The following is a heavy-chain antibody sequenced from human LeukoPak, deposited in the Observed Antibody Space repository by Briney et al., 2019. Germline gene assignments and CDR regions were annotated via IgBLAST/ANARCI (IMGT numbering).Heavy chain of an antibody. J-gene: IGHJ4*02. Sequence: GRSLRLSCAASGFSFSDYGMHWVRQAPGKGLEWVALIWYDGTNKYYEDSVKGRFTISRDNSKNTLYLQMNSLRADDTAVYYCARDRYGIRRDYFDYWGQGILVTVSS. CDR2: IWYDGTNK. CDR3: ARDRYGIRRDYFDY. CDR1: GFSFSDYG. V-gene: IGHV3-33*01. D-gene: IGHD1-14*01.